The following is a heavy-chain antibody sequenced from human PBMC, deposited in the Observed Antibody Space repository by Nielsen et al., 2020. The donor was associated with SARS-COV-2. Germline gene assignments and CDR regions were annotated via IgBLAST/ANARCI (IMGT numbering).Heavy chain of an antibody. D-gene: IGHD2-15*01. CDR2: IKSKTDGGAT. CDR3: TTDLRGLFPGYCSGGTCYPTTAEYFHH. Sequence: GGSLRLSCAASGFIFSEAWMSWVRQAPGKGLEWVGRIKSKTDGGATGYAAPVTGRFTVSRDDSKNTVYLQMNNLKTEDTALYYCTTDLRGLFPGYCSGGTCYPTTAEYFHHWGQGTLVTVSS. CDR1: GFIFSEAW. V-gene: IGHV3-15*01. J-gene: IGHJ1*01.